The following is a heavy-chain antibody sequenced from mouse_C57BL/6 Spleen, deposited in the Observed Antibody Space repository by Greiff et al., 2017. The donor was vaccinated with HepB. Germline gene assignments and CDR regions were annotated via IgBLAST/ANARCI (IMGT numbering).Heavy chain of an antibody. Sequence: VQLQQSGAELVRPGASVKLSCTASGFNIKDDYMHWVKQRPEQGLEWIGWIDPENGDTEYASKFQGKATITADTSSNTAYLQLSSLTSEDTAVYYCTRSTTVVATHWYFDVWGTGTTVTVSS. V-gene: IGHV14-4*01. J-gene: IGHJ1*03. CDR1: GFNIKDDY. CDR2: IDPENGDT. CDR3: TRSTTVVATHWYFDV. D-gene: IGHD1-1*01.